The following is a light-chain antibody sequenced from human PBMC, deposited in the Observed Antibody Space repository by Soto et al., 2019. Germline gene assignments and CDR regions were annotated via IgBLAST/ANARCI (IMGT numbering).Light chain of an antibody. Sequence: QSALTQPASVSGSPGQSITISCTGTSSDVAAYNYVSWYQQHPGPAPKLIIYEVTNRPSGVSSRFSGSKSGSTASLTISGLQAEDEAHYYCSSYTIDSSVVFGGGTQLTVL. J-gene: IGLJ2*01. CDR2: EVT. CDR1: SSDVAAYNY. CDR3: SSYTIDSSVV. V-gene: IGLV2-14*01.